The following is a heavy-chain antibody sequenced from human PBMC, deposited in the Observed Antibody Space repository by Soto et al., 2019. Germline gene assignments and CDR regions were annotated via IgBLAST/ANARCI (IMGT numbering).Heavy chain of an antibody. CDR1: GDRFSSFW. V-gene: IGHV5-51*01. D-gene: IGHD6-19*01. CDR3: ARPGYIRGWSRHP. CDR2: AQPVYSDT. Sequence: GESLKISCQPSGDRFSSFWIGWVRQIPGKGLEWMGIAQPVYSDTSYIPAFQAHAPISAAESTNTAYLRWSSLRASDTAFFLWARPGYIRGWSRHPWGKAPLVTAPQ. J-gene: IGHJ5*02.